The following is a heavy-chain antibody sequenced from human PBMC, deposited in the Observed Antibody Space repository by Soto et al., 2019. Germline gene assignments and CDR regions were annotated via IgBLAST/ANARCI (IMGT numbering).Heavy chain of an antibody. CDR3: ARGWGYSSPHDY. D-gene: IGHD6-13*01. Sequence: SETLSLTCAFYGWSFSGYYWSWIRQPPGKGLEWIGEINHSGSTNYNPSLKSRVTISVDTSKNQFSLKLSSVTAADTAVYYCARGWGYSSPHDYWGQGTLVTVSS. CDR2: INHSGST. CDR1: GWSFSGYY. V-gene: IGHV4-34*01. J-gene: IGHJ4*02.